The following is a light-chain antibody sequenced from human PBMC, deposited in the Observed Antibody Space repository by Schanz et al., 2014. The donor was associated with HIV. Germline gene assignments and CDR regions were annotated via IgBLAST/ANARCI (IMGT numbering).Light chain of an antibody. V-gene: IGKV1-17*01. CDR2: AAS. Sequence: DIQMTQSPSSLSASVGDTVTITCRASQGIGNELGWYQQKPGKAPKRLIYAASFLQSEVPSRFIGSGSGTEFTINITSLQTDDFATYYYQQYNTYWTFGQGTKVEIK. J-gene: IGKJ1*01. CDR1: QGIGNE. CDR3: QQYNTYWT.